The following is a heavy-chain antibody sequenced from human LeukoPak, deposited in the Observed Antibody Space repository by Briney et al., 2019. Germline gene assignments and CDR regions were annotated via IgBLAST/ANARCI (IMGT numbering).Heavy chain of an antibody. CDR1: GGSINNYY. CDR3: TRDRLGGAVASWIPDY. D-gene: IGHD3-3*01. Sequence: SETLSLTCSVSGGSINNYYWSWIRQAPGKRLGWIGSVYHTGSTDYNPSLRSPVTISVDTSKNHFSLKVTSVTAADTAIYYCTRDRLGGAVASWIPDYWGQGILVTVSS. CDR2: VYHTGST. V-gene: IGHV4-59*01. J-gene: IGHJ4*02.